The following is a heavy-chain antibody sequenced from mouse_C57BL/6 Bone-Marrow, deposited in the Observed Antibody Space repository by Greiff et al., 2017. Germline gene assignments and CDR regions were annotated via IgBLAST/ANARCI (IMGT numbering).Heavy chain of an antibody. CDR2: ISSGGSYT. CDR3: AVSPITTVVAFDY. Sequence: EVKLVESGGDLVKPGGSLKLSCAASGFTFSSYGMSWVRQTPDKRLEGVATISSGGSYTYYPDSVKGRFTISRDNAKNTLYLQMSSLKSEDTAMYYCAVSPITTVVAFDYWGQGTTLTVSS. V-gene: IGHV5-6*02. CDR1: GFTFSSYG. J-gene: IGHJ2*01. D-gene: IGHD1-1*01.